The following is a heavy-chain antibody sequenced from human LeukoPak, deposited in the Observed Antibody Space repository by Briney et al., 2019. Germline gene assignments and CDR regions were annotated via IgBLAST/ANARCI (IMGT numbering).Heavy chain of an antibody. D-gene: IGHD2-2*01. J-gene: IGHJ2*01. V-gene: IGHV3-53*01. Sequence: GGSLRLSCAASGFTVSSSYMSWVRQAPGKGLEWVSVIYSGGSTYYADSVKGRFTISRDNSKNTLYLQMNSLRAEDTAVYYCAREKIGCSSTSCRVNWYFDLWGRGTLVTVSS. CDR3: AREKIGCSSTSCRVNWYFDL. CDR1: GFTVSSSY. CDR2: IYSGGST.